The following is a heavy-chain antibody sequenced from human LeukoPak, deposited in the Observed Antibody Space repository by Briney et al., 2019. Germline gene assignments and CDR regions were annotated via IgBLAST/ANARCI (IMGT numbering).Heavy chain of an antibody. Sequence: ASVKVSCEASGYTFTGYYLHWVRQAPGQGLEWMGWINPNSGGTNYAQKFQGRVTMTRDTSISTAYMDLSGLIFDDTAVYYCARELAGYSPYYFDYWGQGTLVTVSS. CDR1: GYTFTGYY. CDR2: INPNSGGT. CDR3: ARELAGYSPYYFDY. V-gene: IGHV1-2*02. J-gene: IGHJ4*02. D-gene: IGHD5-18*01.